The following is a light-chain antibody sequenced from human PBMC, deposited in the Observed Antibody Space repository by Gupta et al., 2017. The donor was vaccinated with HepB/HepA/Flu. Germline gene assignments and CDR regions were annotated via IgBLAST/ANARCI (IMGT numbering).Light chain of an antibody. CDR3: SSFTSTGILVV. J-gene: IGLJ2*01. Sequence: QSALTQPAPVSGSPGQSTPVSCTGSSGDVGGYDSVSWYRPHPGKAPQLLIYDVSNRPSGISNRFSGSKSGNTVSLTISGLQAEDEADYYCSSFTSTGILVVFGGGTKLTVL. CDR1: SGDVGGYDS. V-gene: IGLV2-14*01. CDR2: DVS.